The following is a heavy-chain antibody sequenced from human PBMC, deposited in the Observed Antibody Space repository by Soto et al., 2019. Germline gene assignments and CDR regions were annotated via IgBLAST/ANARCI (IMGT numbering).Heavy chain of an antibody. Sequence: SETLSLTCTVSGGSISSGGYYWSWIRQHPGKGLEWIGYIYYSGSTYYNPSLKSRVTISVDTSKNQFSLKLSSVTAADTAVYYCARGVDEYSNYAYYFDYWGQGTLVTGSS. V-gene: IGHV4-31*03. CDR3: ARGVDEYSNYAYYFDY. J-gene: IGHJ4*02. D-gene: IGHD4-4*01. CDR1: GGSISSGGYY. CDR2: IYYSGST.